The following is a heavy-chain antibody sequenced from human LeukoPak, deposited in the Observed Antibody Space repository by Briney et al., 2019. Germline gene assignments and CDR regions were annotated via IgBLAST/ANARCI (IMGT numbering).Heavy chain of an antibody. Sequence: GASVTVSCTSSGYTFTTYEINWVRQAPGQGLEWMGWMNPDTGYTVYARKLQGRVTMTRDTSIGTAYMELRSLKFEDTAIYYCARGHGLLAPFEFWGQGSLVSVSP. CDR2: MNPDTGYT. CDR3: ARGHGLLAPFEF. V-gene: IGHV1-8*01. CDR1: GYTFTTYE. J-gene: IGHJ4*02. D-gene: IGHD2-21*01.